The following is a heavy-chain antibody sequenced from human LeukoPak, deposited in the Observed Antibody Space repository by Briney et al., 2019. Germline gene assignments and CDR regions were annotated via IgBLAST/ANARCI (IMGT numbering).Heavy chain of an antibody. CDR1: GFTFSSYW. CDR2: IKQDGSEK. D-gene: IGHD3-10*01. Sequence: PGGSLRLSCAASGFTFSSYWMSWVRQAPGKGLEWVANIKQDGSEKYYVDSVKGRFTISRDNAKNSLYLQMNSLRAEDTAVHYCARRAMVRGKRYYFDYWGQGTLVTVSS. V-gene: IGHV3-7*01. J-gene: IGHJ4*02. CDR3: ARRAMVRGKRYYFDY.